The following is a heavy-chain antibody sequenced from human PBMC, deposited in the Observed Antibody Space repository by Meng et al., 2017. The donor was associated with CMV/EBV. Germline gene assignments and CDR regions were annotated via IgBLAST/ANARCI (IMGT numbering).Heavy chain of an antibody. Sequence: QVQLVQSGAEVKKPGASVKVSCKASGYTFTSYYMHWVRQAPGQGLEWMGIINPSGGSISYAQKFQGRVTMTRDTSTSTVYMELSSLRSEDTAVYYCARASTVVATPAYFDYWGQGTLVTVSS. CDR1: GYTFTSYY. CDR2: INPSGGSI. CDR3: ARASTVVATPAYFDY. V-gene: IGHV1-46*01. J-gene: IGHJ4*02. D-gene: IGHD4-23*01.